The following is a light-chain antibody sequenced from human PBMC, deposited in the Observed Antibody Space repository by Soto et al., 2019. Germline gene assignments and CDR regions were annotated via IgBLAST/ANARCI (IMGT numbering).Light chain of an antibody. CDR2: EVS. J-gene: IGLJ1*01. V-gene: IGLV2-8*01. CDR3: SSYAGSNNRYV. Sequence: SVLTQPPSASGSPGQSVTISCTGTSSDVGGYNYVSWYQQHPGKAPKLMIYEVSKRPSGVPDRFSGSKSGNTASLTVSGLQAEGEADYYCSSYAGSNNRYVFGTGTKVTVL. CDR1: SSDVGGYNY.